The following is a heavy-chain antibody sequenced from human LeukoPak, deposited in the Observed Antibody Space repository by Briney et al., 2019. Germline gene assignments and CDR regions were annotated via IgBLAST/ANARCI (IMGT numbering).Heavy chain of an antibody. Sequence: PGGSLRLSCAASGFTFRSYGMRWVRRAPGKGLECVAAISSNGGSTDYANSVKGRFTISRDNSKNTLYLQMGSLRAEDMAVYYCARISSSYDYDYWGQGTLVTVSS. D-gene: IGHD6-6*01. CDR2: ISSNGGST. V-gene: IGHV3-64*01. J-gene: IGHJ4*02. CDR3: ARISSSYDYDY. CDR1: GFTFRSYG.